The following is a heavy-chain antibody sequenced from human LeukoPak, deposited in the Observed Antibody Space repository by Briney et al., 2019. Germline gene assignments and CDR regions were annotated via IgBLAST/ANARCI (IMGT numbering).Heavy chain of an antibody. CDR3: ARDGGVGATGDY. J-gene: IGHJ4*02. V-gene: IGHV1-3*04. CDR2: INTGNGNT. CDR1: GYSFTSYV. Sequence: ASVKVSCKASGYSFTSYVMHWVRQAPGQRLERMGWINTGNGNTKYSQKFQGRVTITRDTSASTAYMEMRSLRSEDSAVYYCARDGGVGATGDYWGQGTLVTVSP. D-gene: IGHD1-26*01.